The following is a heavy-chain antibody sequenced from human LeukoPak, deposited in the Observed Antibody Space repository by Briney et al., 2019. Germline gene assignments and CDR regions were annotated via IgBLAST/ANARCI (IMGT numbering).Heavy chain of an antibody. D-gene: IGHD2-2*01. Sequence: PSETLSLTCTVSGGSISSSSYYWGWSRQPPGKGLEWIGSIYYSGSTYYNPSLKSRVTISVDTSKNQFSLKLSSVTAADTAVYYCARQKGIVVVPAAHLESYYFDYWGQGTLVTVSS. CDR2: IYYSGST. J-gene: IGHJ4*02. V-gene: IGHV4-39*01. CDR1: GGSISSSSYY. CDR3: ARQKGIVVVPAAHLESYYFDY.